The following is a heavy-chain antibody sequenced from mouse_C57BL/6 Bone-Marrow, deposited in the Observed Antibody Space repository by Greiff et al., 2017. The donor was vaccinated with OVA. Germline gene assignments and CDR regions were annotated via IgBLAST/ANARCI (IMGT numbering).Heavy chain of an antibody. CDR3: ASDSNYPWCAY. J-gene: IGHJ3*01. D-gene: IGHD2-5*01. CDR2: FYIRDGST. Sequence: VQLQQSDAELVKPGASVKISCKVSGYTFTDHTFHWLKQRSEQGLEWFGYFYIRDGSTKYNEKFKGKVTLTADTSSSTDYLKLNSLTSEDSAVYFCASDSNYPWCAYWGQGTLVTVSA. CDR1: GYTFTDHT. V-gene: IGHV1-78*01.